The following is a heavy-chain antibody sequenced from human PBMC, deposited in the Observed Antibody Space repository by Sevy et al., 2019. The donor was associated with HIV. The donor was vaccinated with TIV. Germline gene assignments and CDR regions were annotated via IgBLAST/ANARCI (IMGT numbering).Heavy chain of an antibody. CDR3: AREIGYCSSTSCGTDY. D-gene: IGHD2-2*01. CDR1: GFTLSSYS. V-gene: IGHV3-21*01. CDR2: ISSSSSYI. Sequence: GGSLRLSCAASGFTLSSYSMNWVRQAPGKGLEWVSSISSSSSYIYYADSVKGRFTISRDNAKNSLYLQMNSLRAEDTAVYYCAREIGYCSSTSCGTDYWGQGTLVTVSS. J-gene: IGHJ4*02.